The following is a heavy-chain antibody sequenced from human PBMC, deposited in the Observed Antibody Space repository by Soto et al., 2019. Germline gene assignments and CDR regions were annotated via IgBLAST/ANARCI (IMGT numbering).Heavy chain of an antibody. V-gene: IGHV3-73*02. J-gene: IGHJ2*01. CDR3: SSLDSGGDWYFDL. CDR2: IRSKANSYGT. Sequence: EVQLVESGGGLVQPGGSLTLSCAASGFTFSGSAMHWVRQASGKGLEWVGRIRSKANSYGTAYGASVKGRFTISRDDSKNTAYLQMTSLKTEDTAVYYCSSLDSGGDWYFDLWGRGTLVTVSS. D-gene: IGHD4-17*01. CDR1: GFTFSGSA.